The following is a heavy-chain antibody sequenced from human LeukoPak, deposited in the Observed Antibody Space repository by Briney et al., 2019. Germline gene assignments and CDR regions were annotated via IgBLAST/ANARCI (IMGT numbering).Heavy chain of an antibody. V-gene: IGHV3-30*04. CDR2: MSFDGGNK. D-gene: IGHD4-23*01. Sequence: PGGSLRLSCAASGFTFSIYSMHWVRQPPGKGLEWVAVMSFDGGNKYYADPVKGRFTISRDNSKNTLYLQMNSLRTEDTAVYYCARARYGGNWGELAYWGQGTLVTVSS. CDR3: ARARYGGNWGELAY. J-gene: IGHJ4*02. CDR1: GFTFSIYS.